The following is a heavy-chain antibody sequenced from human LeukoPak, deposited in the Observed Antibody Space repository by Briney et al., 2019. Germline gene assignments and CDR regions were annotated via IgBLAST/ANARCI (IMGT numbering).Heavy chain of an antibody. Sequence: GGSLRLSCAASGFTFSSYGMHWVRQAPGKGLEWVAVISYDGSNKYYADSVKGRFTISRDNSKNTLYLRMNSLRAEDTAVYYCAKGSGYSSGWYFDYWGQGTLVTVSS. CDR3: AKGSGYSSGWYFDY. V-gene: IGHV3-30*18. CDR1: GFTFSSYG. CDR2: ISYDGSNK. D-gene: IGHD6-19*01. J-gene: IGHJ4*02.